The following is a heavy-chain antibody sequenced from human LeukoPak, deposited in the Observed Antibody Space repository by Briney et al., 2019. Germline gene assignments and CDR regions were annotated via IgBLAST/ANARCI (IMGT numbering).Heavy chain of an antibody. CDR3: ALSNVLRFLEWSH. D-gene: IGHD3-3*01. Sequence: PSETLSLTCTVSGGSISSYYWSWIRQPPGKGLEWIGYIYYSGSTNYNPSLKSRVTISVDTSKNQFSLKLSSVTAADTAVYYCALSNVLRFLEWSHWGQGTLVTVSS. CDR2: IYYSGST. V-gene: IGHV4-59*12. CDR1: GGSISSYY. J-gene: IGHJ4*02.